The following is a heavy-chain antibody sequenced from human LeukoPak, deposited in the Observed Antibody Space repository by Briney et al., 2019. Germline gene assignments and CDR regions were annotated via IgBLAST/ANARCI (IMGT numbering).Heavy chain of an antibody. V-gene: IGHV3-20*04. CDR2: INWNGGST. CDR1: GFTFDDYG. J-gene: IGHJ4*02. D-gene: IGHD2-2*01. CDR3: ARAPLHLAMYHYFDY. Sequence: GGSLRLSCAASGFTFDDYGLSWVRQAPGKGLEWVSGINWNGGSTTYVDSVKGRFTISRDNAKNSLYLQMNSLRAEDTAVYYCARAPLHLAMYHYFDYWGQGTLVTVSS.